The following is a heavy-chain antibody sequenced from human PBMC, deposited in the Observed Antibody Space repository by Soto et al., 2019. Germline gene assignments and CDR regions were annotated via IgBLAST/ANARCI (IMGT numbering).Heavy chain of an antibody. D-gene: IGHD3-22*01. CDR3: ARDSRITMIVPYYYYMDV. V-gene: IGHV3-48*02. Sequence: GGSLRLSCVASGFTFSSYSMNWVRQAPGKGLEWVSYISSSSSTIYYADSVKGRFTISRDNAKNSLYLQMNSLRDEDTAVYYCARDSRITMIVPYYYYMDVWGKGTTVTVSS. CDR1: GFTFSSYS. J-gene: IGHJ6*03. CDR2: ISSSSSTI.